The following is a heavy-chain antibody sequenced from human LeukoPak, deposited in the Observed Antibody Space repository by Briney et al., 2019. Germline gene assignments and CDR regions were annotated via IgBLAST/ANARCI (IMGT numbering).Heavy chain of an antibody. V-gene: IGHV3-30*03. J-gene: IGHJ4*02. CDR1: GFTFSSYG. CDR3: ASPGGYDFWSGPFDY. CDR2: ISYDGSKT. D-gene: IGHD3-3*01. Sequence: GGSLRLSCAAPGFTFSSYGMHWVRQAPGKGLEWVAVISYDGSKTYYADSVKGRFTISRDNSKNTLYLQMNSLRAEDTAVYYCASPGGYDFWSGPFDYWGQGTLVTVSS.